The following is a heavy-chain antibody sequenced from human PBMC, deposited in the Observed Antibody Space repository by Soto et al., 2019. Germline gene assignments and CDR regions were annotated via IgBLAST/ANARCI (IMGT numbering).Heavy chain of an antibody. CDR2: INPTSGGT. J-gene: IGHJ4*02. CDR3: ARDPDYGVYWGYFLDS. D-gene: IGHD4-17*01. CDR1: GYTFAAYY. Sequence: QVQLVQSGAEVKKPGASVKVSCKTSGYTFAAYYIHWIRHAPGKGLDLMGWINPTSGGTVYAQNFQDRVTMTMDTSISTAYMELRRLNSDDTAVYYCARDPDYGVYWGYFLDSCGQGTPVTVSS. V-gene: IGHV1-2*02.